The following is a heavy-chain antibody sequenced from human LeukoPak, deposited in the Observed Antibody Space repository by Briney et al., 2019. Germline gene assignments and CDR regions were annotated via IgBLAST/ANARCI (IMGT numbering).Heavy chain of an antibody. CDR2: IYYSGST. V-gene: IGHV4-39*01. Sequence: SETLSLTCTVSGGSISSSSYYSGWIRQPPGKGLEWIGSIYYSGSTYYNPSLKSRVTISVDTSKNQFSLKLSSVTAADTAVYYYARRLSADLWGDDDDAFDILGQGAMVTVSS. CDR3: ARRLSADLWGDDDDAFDI. CDR1: GGSISSSSYY. D-gene: IGHD2-21*01. J-gene: IGHJ3*02.